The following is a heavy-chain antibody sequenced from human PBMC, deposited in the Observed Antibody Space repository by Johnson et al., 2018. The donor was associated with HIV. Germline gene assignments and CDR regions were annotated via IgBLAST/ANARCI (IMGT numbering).Heavy chain of an antibody. CDR2: ISYDESNK. Sequence: QVQLVESGGGLVQSGGSLRLSCGASGFSVSNTYMNWVRQAQGKGLEWVAVISYDESNKYFEDSVKGRFTISRDNSKNTLYLQMKSLRGEDTAVYSCARGRSSSSTAAFDIWGQGTMVTVSS. J-gene: IGHJ3*02. CDR3: ARGRSSSSTAAFDI. CDR1: GFSVSNTY. D-gene: IGHD6-6*01. V-gene: IGHV3-30*03.